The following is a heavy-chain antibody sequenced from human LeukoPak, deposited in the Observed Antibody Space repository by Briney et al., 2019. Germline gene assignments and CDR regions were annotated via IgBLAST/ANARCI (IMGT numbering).Heavy chain of an antibody. CDR2: IGAGGTFT. Sequence: GGSLRLSCTASGFTFSSYAMNWVRQAPGKGLEWVSGIGAGGTFTYYADSVKGRFTISRDNSRNTLYLQMNSLRADDTALYYCAKDFGRVVVAASAWGQGTMVTVSS. J-gene: IGHJ3*01. CDR3: AKDFGRVVVAASA. V-gene: IGHV3-23*01. CDR1: GFTFSSYA. D-gene: IGHD2-15*01.